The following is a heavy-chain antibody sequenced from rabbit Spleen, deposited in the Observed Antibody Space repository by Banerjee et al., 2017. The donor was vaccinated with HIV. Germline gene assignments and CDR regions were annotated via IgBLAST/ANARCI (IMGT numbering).Heavy chain of an antibody. D-gene: IGHD1-1*01. CDR1: GFTLSTYW. CDR2: IYAGGSSST. J-gene: IGHJ4*01. Sequence: QEQLVESGGGLVKPEGSLTLTCTASGFTLSTYWICWVRQAPGKGLEWIACIYAGGSSSTYYASWAKGRYTLSKISSTTVTLEMTSLTAADTATYFCARDLTDVIGWNFGWWGPGTLVTVS. CDR3: ARDLTDVIGWNFGW. V-gene: IGHV1S45*01.